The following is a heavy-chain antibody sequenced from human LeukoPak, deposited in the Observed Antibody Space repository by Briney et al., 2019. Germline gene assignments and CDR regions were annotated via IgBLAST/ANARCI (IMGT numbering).Heavy chain of an antibody. V-gene: IGHV3-21*01. CDR3: ARGKAVADFLDY. Sequence: GGSLRLSCAASGFTFDDYGMSWVRQAPGKGLEWVSSISSSSSYIYYADSVKGRFTISRDNAKNSLYLQMNSLRAEDTAVYNCARGKAVADFLDYWGQGTLVTVSS. CDR2: ISSSSSYI. CDR1: GFTFDDYG. J-gene: IGHJ4*02. D-gene: IGHD6-19*01.